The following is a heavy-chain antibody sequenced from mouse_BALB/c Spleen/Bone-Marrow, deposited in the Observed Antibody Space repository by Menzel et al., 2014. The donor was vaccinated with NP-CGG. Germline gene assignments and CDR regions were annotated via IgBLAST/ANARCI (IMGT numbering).Heavy chain of an antibody. D-gene: IGHD2-1*01. J-gene: IGHJ4*01. CDR3: AREDYGNSYAMDY. V-gene: IGHV14-3*02. CDR2: IDPANGNT. CDR1: GFNIKDTY. Sequence: VQLQQSGAELVKPGASVELSCTASGFNIKDTYMHWVEQRPEQRLDWIGRIDPANGNTKYDPKFQGKATITADTSSNAAYLQLSSLTSEDTAVYYCAREDYGNSYAMDYWGQGTSVTVSS.